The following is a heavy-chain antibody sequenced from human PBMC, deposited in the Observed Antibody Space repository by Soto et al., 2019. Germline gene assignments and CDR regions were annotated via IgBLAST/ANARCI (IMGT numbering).Heavy chain of an antibody. CDR2: IWYDGSNK. J-gene: IGHJ4*02. V-gene: IGHV3-33*08. CDR3: ARDLMIRGYFDY. Sequence: GGSLRLSCAASGFTFSSYGMHWVRQAPGKGLEWVAVIWYDGSNKYYVDSVKGRFTISRDNSKNTLYLQMNSLRAEDTAVYYCARDLMIRGYFDYWGQGTLVTVSS. D-gene: IGHD3-16*01. CDR1: GFTFSSYG.